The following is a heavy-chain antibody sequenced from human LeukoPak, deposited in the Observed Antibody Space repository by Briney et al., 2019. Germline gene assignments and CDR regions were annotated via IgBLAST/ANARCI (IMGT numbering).Heavy chain of an antibody. J-gene: IGHJ4*02. Sequence: PGGSLRVSCEASGFTFSGFWMSWVRQAPGRGLEWLANIREDGTGKQYVDSVKGRFTISRDNAKNSLYLEMNSLRVEDTALYFCARDATGGLFEQWGQGTLVTVSS. CDR3: ARDATGGLFEQ. CDR1: GFTFSGFW. D-gene: IGHD3-10*01. V-gene: IGHV3-7*01. CDR2: IREDGTGK.